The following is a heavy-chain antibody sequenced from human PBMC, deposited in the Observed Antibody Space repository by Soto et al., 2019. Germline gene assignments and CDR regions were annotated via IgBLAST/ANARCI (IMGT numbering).Heavy chain of an antibody. J-gene: IGHJ4*02. D-gene: IGHD6-19*01. V-gene: IGHV2-5*02. CDR3: GHMESRGWNSFDS. CDR1: GFSLSTSGVS. Sequence: QITLKESGPTVVKTTQTLTLTCTFSGFSLSTSGVSVRWIRQPPGKALEWLALLFWDDDKRYSPSLKSRLTITRDTSKNQVVLTRTNMDAVDTGTYYCGHMESRGWNSFDSWGQGTLVTVSS. CDR2: LFWDDDK.